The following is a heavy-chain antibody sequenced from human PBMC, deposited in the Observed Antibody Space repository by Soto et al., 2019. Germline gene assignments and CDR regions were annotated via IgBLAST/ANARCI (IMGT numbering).Heavy chain of an antibody. CDR1: GGSISSYY. CDR3: ARARPVIVVVPGAFDI. V-gene: IGHV4-59*01. D-gene: IGHD3-22*01. J-gene: IGHJ3*02. CDR2: IYYSGST. Sequence: SETLSLTCTVSGGSISSYYWSWIRQPPGKGLEWFGYIYYSGSTNYNPSLKSRVTISVDTSKNQFSLKLSSVTAADTAVYYCARARPVIVVVPGAFDIWGQGTMVTVSS.